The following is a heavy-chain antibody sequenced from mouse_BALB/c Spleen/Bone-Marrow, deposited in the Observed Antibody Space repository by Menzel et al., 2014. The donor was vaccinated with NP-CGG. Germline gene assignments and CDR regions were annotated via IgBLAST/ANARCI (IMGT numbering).Heavy chain of an antibody. V-gene: IGHV1-18*01. CDR2: INPYNGGT. J-gene: IGHJ4*01. Sequence: VQLQQPGPELVKPGASMKISCEASGYSFTGYTMNWVKQSHGKNLEWIGLINPYNGGTSYNQKFKGRATLTVDKSSSTAYMELLSLTSEDSAVYYCTRWDYYGYAMDYWGQGTSVTVSS. CDR1: GYSFTGYT. D-gene: IGHD1-1*01. CDR3: TRWDYYGYAMDY.